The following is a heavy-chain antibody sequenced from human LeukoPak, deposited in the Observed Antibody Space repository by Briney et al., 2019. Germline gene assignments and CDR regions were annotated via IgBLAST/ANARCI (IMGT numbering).Heavy chain of an antibody. CDR2: INHSGST. Sequence: SETLSLTCAVYGGSFSGYYWSWICQPPGKGLEWIGEINHSGSTNYNPSLKSRVTISVDTSKNQFSLKLSSVTAADTAVYYCARIKRWYYYDSSGYYSRGYIDYWGQGTLVTVSS. CDR3: ARIKRWYYYDSSGYYSRGYIDY. V-gene: IGHV4-34*01. D-gene: IGHD3-22*01. CDR1: GGSFSGYY. J-gene: IGHJ4*02.